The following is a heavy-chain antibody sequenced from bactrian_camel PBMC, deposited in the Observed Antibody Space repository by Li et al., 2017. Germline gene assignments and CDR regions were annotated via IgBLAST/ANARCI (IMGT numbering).Heavy chain of an antibody. CDR1: GFTFSSYY. Sequence: HVQLVESGGGLVQPGGSLRLSCAASGFTFSSYYMNWVRQAPGKGLEWVSSIYSDGSNTNYADSVKGRFTISRDNAKNTVFLQMNSLKPDDTGVYYCVRGGGWWNGDGWGQGTQVTVS. J-gene: IGHJ4*01. CDR2: IYSDGSNT. V-gene: IGHV3S6*01. CDR3: VRGGGWWNGDG. D-gene: IGHD5*01.